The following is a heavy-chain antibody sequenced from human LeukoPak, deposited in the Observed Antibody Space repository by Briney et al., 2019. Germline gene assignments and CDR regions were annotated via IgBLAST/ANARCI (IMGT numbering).Heavy chain of an antibody. CDR1: GFTFSSYA. Sequence: GGSLRLSCAASGFTFSSYAMHWVRQAPGKGLEWVAVISYDGSNKYYADSVKGRFTISRDNAKNSLYLQMNSLRTEDTALYYCARGGGGSPAPLDYWGQGTLVTVSS. D-gene: IGHD6-25*01. J-gene: IGHJ4*02. CDR2: ISYDGSNK. CDR3: ARGGGGSPAPLDY. V-gene: IGHV3-30-3*01.